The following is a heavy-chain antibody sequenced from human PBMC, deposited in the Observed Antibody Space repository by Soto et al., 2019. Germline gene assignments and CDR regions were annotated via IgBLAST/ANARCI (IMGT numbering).Heavy chain of an antibody. D-gene: IGHD3-22*01. CDR2: ISGDGGST. Sequence: GGSLRLSCAASGFTFDDYAMHWVRQAPGKGLEWVSLISGDGGSTYYADSVKGRFTISRDNSKNYLYLQMNSLRTEDTALYYCAKDTPPLYDSSGYDAFDIWGQGTMVTVSS. V-gene: IGHV3-43*02. CDR1: GFTFDDYA. CDR3: AKDTPPLYDSSGYDAFDI. J-gene: IGHJ3*02.